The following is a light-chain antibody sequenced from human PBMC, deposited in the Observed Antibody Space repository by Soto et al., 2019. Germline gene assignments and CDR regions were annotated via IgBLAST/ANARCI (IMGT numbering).Light chain of an antibody. CDR3: QQYGTSPYT. V-gene: IGKV3-20*01. J-gene: IGKJ2*01. CDR1: QSVSSSS. Sequence: EIVLTQSPGTLSLSPGERATLYCRASQSVSSSSLAWYQQKPGQAPRLLIYGASRRATGIPDRFSGSGSGTDVALTITRLEPEDFAVYYCQQYGTSPYTCGQGTKLEIK. CDR2: GAS.